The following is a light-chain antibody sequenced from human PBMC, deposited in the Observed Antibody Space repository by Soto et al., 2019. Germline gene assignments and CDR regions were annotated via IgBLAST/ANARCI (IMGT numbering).Light chain of an antibody. J-gene: IGLJ3*02. CDR1: SSNIGAGYD. Sequence: QSVLTQPPSVSGAPGQRVTISCTGSSSNIGAGYDVHWYQQLPGTAPKLLIYANTNRPSGVPDQFSSSKSGTSASLAITGIQAEDEADDYCQSYDSSLSGSNWVFGGGTKLTVL. CDR3: QSYDSSLSGSNWV. CDR2: ANT. V-gene: IGLV1-40*01.